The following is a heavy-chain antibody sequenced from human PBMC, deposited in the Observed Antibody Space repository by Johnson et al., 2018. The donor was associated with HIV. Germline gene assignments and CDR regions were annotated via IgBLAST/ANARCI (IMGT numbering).Heavy chain of an antibody. Sequence: VQLVDSGGGLVQPGGSLRLSCAASGFTVSSNYMSWVRQAPGKGLEWVSVIYSGGSTYYADPVKGRFTISRDNSKNTLYLQMNSLRAEDTAVYYCARAYSYGAFDIWGLGTKVTVSS. CDR1: GFTVSSNY. CDR3: ARAYSYGAFDI. V-gene: IGHV3-66*01. D-gene: IGHD5-18*01. CDR2: IYSGGST. J-gene: IGHJ3*02.